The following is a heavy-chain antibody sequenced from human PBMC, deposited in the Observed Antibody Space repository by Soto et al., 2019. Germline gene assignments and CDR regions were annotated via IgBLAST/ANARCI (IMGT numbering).Heavy chain of an antibody. V-gene: IGHV1-46*02. CDR1: GYNFNNFF. CDR3: VREHSPGLFEH. CDR2: IFPASGGA. D-gene: IGHD1-26*01. Sequence: ASVKVSCKASGYNFNNFFLHWVRQAPGQGLEWMGYIFPASGGAGYTQSFQGRLTVTMDMSTTTVYMDLSDVRPEDTAIYYCVREHSPGLFEHWGQGTLVTVSS. J-gene: IGHJ4*02.